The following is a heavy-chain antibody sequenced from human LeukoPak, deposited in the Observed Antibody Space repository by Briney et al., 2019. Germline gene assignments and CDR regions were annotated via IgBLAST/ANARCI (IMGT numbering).Heavy chain of an antibody. CDR1: GGSISGYF. D-gene: IGHD4-17*01. Sequence: SETLSLTCTVSGGSISGYFWSWIRQPPGKGLEWIGYIYYSGSTNYNPSLKSRVTISVDTSKNQFSLKLSSVTAADTAIYYCARHTGYGEYRTPNPWDYWGQGTLVTVSS. CDR3: ARHTGYGEYRTPNPWDY. CDR2: IYYSGST. J-gene: IGHJ4*02. V-gene: IGHV4-59*08.